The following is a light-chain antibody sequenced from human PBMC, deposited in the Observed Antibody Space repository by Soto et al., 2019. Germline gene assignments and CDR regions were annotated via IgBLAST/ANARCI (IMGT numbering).Light chain of an antibody. CDR2: RTN. CDR1: SSNIGSNY. V-gene: IGLV1-47*01. CDR3: AAWDDSLSGRV. Sequence: QSVLTQPPSASGTPGQRVTISCSGSSSNIGSNYVYWYQQLPGTAPKLLMYRTNQRPSGVPDRFSGSKSGTSASLAISGLRSEDEADYYCAAWDDSLSGRVFGGGIKVTVL. J-gene: IGLJ3*02.